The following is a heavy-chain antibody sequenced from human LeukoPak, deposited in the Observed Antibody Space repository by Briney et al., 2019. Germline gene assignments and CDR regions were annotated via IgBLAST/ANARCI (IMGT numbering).Heavy chain of an antibody. CDR3: AREERGYSYGSGGYYYYYYMDV. CDR1: GGSFSGYY. Sequence: PSETLSLPCAVYGGSFSGYYWSWIRQPPGKGLEWIGEINHSGSTNYNPSLKSRVTISVDTSKNQCSLKLSSVTAADTAVYYCAREERGYSYGSGGYYYYYYMDVWGKGTTVTVSS. V-gene: IGHV4-34*01. CDR2: INHSGST. D-gene: IGHD5-18*01. J-gene: IGHJ6*03.